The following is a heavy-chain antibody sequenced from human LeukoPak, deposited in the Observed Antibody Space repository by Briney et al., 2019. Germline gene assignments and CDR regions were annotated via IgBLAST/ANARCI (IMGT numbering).Heavy chain of an antibody. CDR1: GYTFTGYY. J-gene: IGHJ5*02. CDR3: AIPVGALTMVRGVITP. Sequence: ASVKVSCKASGYTFTGYYMHWVRQAPGQGLEWMGWINPNSGGTNYAQKFQGRVTMTRDTSISTAYMELSRLRSDGTAVYYCAIPVGALTMVRGVITPWGQGTLVTVSS. CDR2: INPNSGGT. D-gene: IGHD3-10*01. V-gene: IGHV1-2*02.